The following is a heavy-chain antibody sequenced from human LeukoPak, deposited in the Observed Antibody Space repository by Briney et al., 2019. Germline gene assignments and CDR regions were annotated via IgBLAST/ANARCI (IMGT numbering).Heavy chain of an antibody. V-gene: IGHV1-8*01. CDR2: MNPNSGNT. CDR3: ASRSSGWAYYYGMDV. Sequence: GASVKVSCKASGYTFTSYDINWVRQATGQGLEWMGWMNPNSGNTGYAQKFQGRVTMTRNTSISTAYMELSSLRSEDTAVYYCASRSSGWAYYYGMDVWGQGTTVTVSS. D-gene: IGHD6-19*01. J-gene: IGHJ6*02. CDR1: GYTFTSYD.